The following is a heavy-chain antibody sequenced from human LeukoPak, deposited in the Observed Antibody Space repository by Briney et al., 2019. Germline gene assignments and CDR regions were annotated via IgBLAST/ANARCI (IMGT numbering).Heavy chain of an antibody. CDR3: ARGGRDGYNWRDY. CDR2: VYHTGST. V-gene: IGHV4-59*12. J-gene: IGHJ4*02. D-gene: IGHD5-24*01. CDR1: GGSISTYY. Sequence: PSETLSLTCAVSGGSISTYYWSWIRQSPGKELEWIGTVYHTGSTNYNPSLKSRLTISVDTPKNQFSLKLSSVIAADTAVYYCARGGRDGYNWRDYWGQGTLVTVSS.